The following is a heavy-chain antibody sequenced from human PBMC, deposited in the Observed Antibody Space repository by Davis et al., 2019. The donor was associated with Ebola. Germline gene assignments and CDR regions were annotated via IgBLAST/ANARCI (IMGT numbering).Heavy chain of an antibody. CDR1: GFTFSDYG. CDR2: ISNDGNNQ. Sequence: GESLKISCAASGFTFSDYGIHWVRQAPGKGLEWVAIISNDGNNQLYADSVKGRFTISRDDSKNTVYLHMKSLRAEDTAIYYCAKDYTVTTLRTIDFWGQGSLVTVSS. V-gene: IGHV3-30*18. D-gene: IGHD4-17*01. CDR3: AKDYTVTTLRTIDF. J-gene: IGHJ4*02.